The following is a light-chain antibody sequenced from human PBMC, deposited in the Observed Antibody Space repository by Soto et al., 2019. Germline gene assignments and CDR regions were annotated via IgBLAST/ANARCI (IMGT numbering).Light chain of an antibody. CDR2: AAA. V-gene: IGKV1-39*01. CDR3: QQSYSTLFT. CDR1: QSISSY. Sequence: DIQMPQSPSSLSASVGDRVTITCRASQSISSYLNWYQQKPGKAPKLLIYAAASLQSGVPSRFSGSGSVPDFTLTISSLQPEDFATYYCQQSYSTLFTFGPGTKVDIK. J-gene: IGKJ3*01.